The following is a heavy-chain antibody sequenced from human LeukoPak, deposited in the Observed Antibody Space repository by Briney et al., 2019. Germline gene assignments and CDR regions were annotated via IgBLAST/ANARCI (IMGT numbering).Heavy chain of an antibody. V-gene: IGHV4-39*07. CDR2: IYYSGST. J-gene: IGHJ4*02. CDR1: GGSISSSSFY. CDR3: ARESHYDYVYDY. Sequence: SETLSLTCTVSGGSISSSSFYWGWIRQSRGKGLEWIGSIYYSGSTYYNPALKSRVTISVDTSKNQFSLKLSSVTAADTAVYYCARESHYDYVYDYWGQGTLVTVSS. D-gene: IGHD3-16*01.